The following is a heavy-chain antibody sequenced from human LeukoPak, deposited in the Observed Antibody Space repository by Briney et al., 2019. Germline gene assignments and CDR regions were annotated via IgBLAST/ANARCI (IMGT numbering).Heavy chain of an antibody. D-gene: IGHD3-10*01. J-gene: IGHJ4*02. CDR2: ISAYNGNT. V-gene: IGHV1-18*01. CDR1: GCTFTSYG. Sequence: GASVKVSCKASGCTFTSYGISWVRQAPGQGLEWMGWISAYNGNTNYAQKLQGRVTMTTDTSTSTAYMELRSLRSDDTAVYYCARDWVRNYYGSGDFDYWGQGTLVTVSS. CDR3: ARDWVRNYYGSGDFDY.